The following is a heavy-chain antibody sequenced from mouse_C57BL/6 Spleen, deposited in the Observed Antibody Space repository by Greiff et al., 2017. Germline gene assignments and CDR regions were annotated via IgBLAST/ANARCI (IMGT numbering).Heavy chain of an antibody. CDR3: ARSGDGGFAY. Sequence: QVQLQQPGAELVRPGSSVKLSCKASGYTFTSYWMAWVKQRPGQGLEWIGNIYPSDSATHYNQKFKDKATLTVDKAYSNAYMQLRSLTSEDSAVYYCARSGDGGFAYWGQGTLGTVSA. J-gene: IGHJ3*01. CDR1: GYTFTSYW. D-gene: IGHD1-3*01. V-gene: IGHV1-61*01. CDR2: IYPSDSAT.